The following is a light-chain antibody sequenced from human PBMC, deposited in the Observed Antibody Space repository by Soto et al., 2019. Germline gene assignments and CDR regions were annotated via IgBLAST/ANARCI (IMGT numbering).Light chain of an antibody. CDR2: DAS. Sequence: EIVLTQSPGTLSLSPGERATLSCRASQSVSSSYLAWYQQKPGQAPRLLIYDASNRATGIPARFSGSGSGTDFTLTISSLQPEDFATYYCQQSYTTWTFGQGTKVDIK. V-gene: IGKV3D-20*02. J-gene: IGKJ1*01. CDR1: QSVSSSY. CDR3: QQSYTTWT.